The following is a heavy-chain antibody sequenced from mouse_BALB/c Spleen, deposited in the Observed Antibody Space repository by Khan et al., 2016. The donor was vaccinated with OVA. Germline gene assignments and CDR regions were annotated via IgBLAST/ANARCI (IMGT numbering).Heavy chain of an antibody. CDR1: GYPITSGYG. J-gene: IGHJ2*01. CDR3: ARTARIKY. CDR2: ISYSGNT. Sequence: EVQLQESGPGLVKPSQSLSLTCTVTGYPITSGYGWNWIRQFPGNKLEWMGYISYSGNTNYNPSLKSRISITRDTSKNQFFLQLNSVTTEDTATYYCARTARIKYWGQGTTLTVSS. D-gene: IGHD1-2*01. V-gene: IGHV3-2*02.